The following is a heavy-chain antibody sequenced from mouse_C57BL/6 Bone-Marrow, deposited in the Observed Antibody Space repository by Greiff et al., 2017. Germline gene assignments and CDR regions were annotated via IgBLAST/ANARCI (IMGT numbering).Heavy chain of an antibody. CDR3: ADYDEFAY. J-gene: IGHJ3*01. D-gene: IGHD2-4*01. Sequence: VQLQESGAELARPGASVKLSCKASGYTFTSYGISWVKQRTGQGLEWIGEIYPRGGNTYYNEKFKGKATLTADKSSSTAYMELRSLTSEDSAVXFCADYDEFAYWGQGTLVTVSA. V-gene: IGHV1-81*01. CDR2: IYPRGGNT. CDR1: GYTFTSYG.